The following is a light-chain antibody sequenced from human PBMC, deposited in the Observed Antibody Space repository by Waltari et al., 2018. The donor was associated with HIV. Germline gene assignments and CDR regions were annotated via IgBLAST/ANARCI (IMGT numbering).Light chain of an antibody. J-gene: IGLJ2*01. Sequence: SDLTQPASVSGFLGQSLTISCPGGDSDSGLYNFISWYQQQPGKVPKLLLYEVDTRASGIPGRFSGSKSGNTASLTITGLQIEDEGLYYCASYTADDTVLFGGGTTVTVL. CDR1: DSDSGLYNF. V-gene: IGLV2-14*01. CDR3: ASYTADDTVL. CDR2: EVD.